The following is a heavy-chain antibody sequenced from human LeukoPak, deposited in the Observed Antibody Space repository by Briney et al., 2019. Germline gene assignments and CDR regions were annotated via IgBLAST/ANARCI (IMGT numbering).Heavy chain of an antibody. J-gene: IGHJ4*02. Sequence: SETLSLTCTVSGGSISSSSYYWGWIRQPPGKGLEWIGSIYYSGSTYYNPSLKSRVTISVDTSKNQFSLKLSSVTAADTAVYYCARHWVLAWIQQQYYFDYWGQATLVTVSS. V-gene: IGHV4-39*01. CDR2: IYYSGST. CDR1: GGSISSSSYY. CDR3: ARHWVLAWIQQQYYFDY. D-gene: IGHD5-18*01.